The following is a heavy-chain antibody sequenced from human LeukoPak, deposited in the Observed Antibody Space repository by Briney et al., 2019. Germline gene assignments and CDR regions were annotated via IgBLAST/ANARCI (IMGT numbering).Heavy chain of an antibody. Sequence: SETLSLTCTVSGTSITSSYWSWIRQPPGKGLEHIGYIYYTGVTNYSPSLKSRVTMSLDTSKNQFSLRLTSVTAADTAIYYCARTARLPNSWDQGTLVTVSS. V-gene: IGHV4-59*01. D-gene: IGHD6-25*01. CDR2: IYYTGVT. J-gene: IGHJ4*02. CDR3: ARTARLPNS. CDR1: GTSITSSY.